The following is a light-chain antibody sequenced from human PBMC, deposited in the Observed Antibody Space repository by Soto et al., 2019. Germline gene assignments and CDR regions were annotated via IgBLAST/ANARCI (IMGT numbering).Light chain of an antibody. Sequence: EIVLTQSPATLSWSPGERATLSCRASQSVSSYLAWYQQKPGQAPRLLIYDASNRATGIPARFSGSGSGTDFTLTISSLEPEDFAVYYWQQRSNWPVTFGQGTKLEIK. CDR3: QQRSNWPVT. J-gene: IGKJ2*01. CDR1: QSVSSY. V-gene: IGKV3-11*01. CDR2: DAS.